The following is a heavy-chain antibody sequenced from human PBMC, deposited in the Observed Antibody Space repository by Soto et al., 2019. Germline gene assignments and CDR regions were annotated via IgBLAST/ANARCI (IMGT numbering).Heavy chain of an antibody. CDR1: GGFISSGGYY. J-gene: IGHJ4*02. Sequence: QVQLQESGPGLVKPSQTLSLTCTVSGGFISSGGYYWSWIRQHPGKGLEWIGYIYYSGSTYYNPSLNSRVSTSVDTSKNQFSLKLSSVTAADTAVYYCARETQTPTVAGGGLDYWGQGTLVTVSS. D-gene: IGHD4-17*01. V-gene: IGHV4-31*03. CDR3: ARETQTPTVAGGGLDY. CDR2: IYYSGST.